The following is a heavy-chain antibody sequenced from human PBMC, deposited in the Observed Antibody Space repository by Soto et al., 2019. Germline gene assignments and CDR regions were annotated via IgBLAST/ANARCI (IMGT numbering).Heavy chain of an antibody. Sequence: EVQLVESGGGLVQPGGSLRLSCAASGFTFSSYWMHWVRQASGKGLVWVSRINSDGSSTSYADSVKGRFTISRDNAKNTLYLQMNSLRAEDTAVYYCAREGRYDFWSRYQGSPFDYWGQGTLVTVSS. V-gene: IGHV3-74*01. CDR1: GFTFSSYW. D-gene: IGHD3-3*01. CDR3: AREGRYDFWSRYQGSPFDY. J-gene: IGHJ4*02. CDR2: INSDGSST.